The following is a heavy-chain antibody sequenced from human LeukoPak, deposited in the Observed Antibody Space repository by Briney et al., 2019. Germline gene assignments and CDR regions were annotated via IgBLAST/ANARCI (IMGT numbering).Heavy chain of an antibody. D-gene: IGHD5-18*01. Sequence: GGSLRLSCVASGVTAINSGMFWGRQAPGKGLEWASSINGRGDETHHADSVEGRFTISRDNSKNTLYLQMNNLRAEDTALYYCAKGGDSYGWHLLVHWGPGTPVTVSS. J-gene: IGHJ4*02. V-gene: IGHV3-23*01. CDR1: GVTAINSG. CDR3: AKGGDSYGWHLLVH. CDR2: INGRGDET.